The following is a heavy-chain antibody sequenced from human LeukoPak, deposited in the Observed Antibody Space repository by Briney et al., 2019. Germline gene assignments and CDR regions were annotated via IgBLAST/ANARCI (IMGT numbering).Heavy chain of an antibody. Sequence: SETLSLTCAVYGRSFSGYYWSWIRQPPGKGLEWIGEINHSGSTNYNPSLKSRVTISVDRSKNQFSLKLSSVTAADTAVYYCARVHYDYSKRYNWFDPWGQGTLVTVSS. CDR1: GRSFSGYY. J-gene: IGHJ5*02. D-gene: IGHD4-11*01. V-gene: IGHV4-34*01. CDR2: INHSGST. CDR3: ARVHYDYSKRYNWFDP.